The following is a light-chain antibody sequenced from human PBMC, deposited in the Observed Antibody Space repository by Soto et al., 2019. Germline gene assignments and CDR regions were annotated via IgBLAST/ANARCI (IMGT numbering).Light chain of an antibody. CDR3: QQRSDWIT. V-gene: IGKV3-11*01. J-gene: IGKJ5*01. CDR1: QSVSNS. Sequence: DIVLTQSPATLSLSPGERATLSCRASQSVSNSLVWFQQKPGQAPRLLIYDASNRATGIPARFSGSGSGTDFTLTISSLEPEDFAVYYCQQRSDWITFGQGTRLEIK. CDR2: DAS.